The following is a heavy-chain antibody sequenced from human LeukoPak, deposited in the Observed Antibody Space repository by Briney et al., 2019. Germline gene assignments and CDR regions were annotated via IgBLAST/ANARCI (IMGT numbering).Heavy chain of an antibody. J-gene: IGHJ4*02. D-gene: IGHD3-22*01. CDR1: GFTFSSYA. CDR2: ISYDGSNK. Sequence: GRSLRLSCAASGFTFSSYAMHWVRQAPGKGLEWVAVISYDGSNKYYADSVKGRFTISRDNSKNTLYLQMNSLRAEDTAVYYCASNYYASSGEELFGGNIDCWGQGTLVTVSS. CDR3: ASNYYASSGEELFGGNIDC. V-gene: IGHV3-30*04.